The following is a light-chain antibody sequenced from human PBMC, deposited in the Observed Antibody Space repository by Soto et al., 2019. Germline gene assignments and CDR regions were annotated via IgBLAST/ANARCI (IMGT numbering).Light chain of an antibody. CDR3: SSYTSSSTS. Sequence: QSVLTQPASVSGFPGRSITISCTGTSSDVGGYNYVSWYQQHPGKAPKLMIYDVSNRPSGVSNRFSGSKSGNTASLTISGLQAEDEADYYCSSYTSSSTSFGTGTKVTVL. CDR1: SSDVGGYNY. CDR2: DVS. J-gene: IGLJ1*01. V-gene: IGLV2-14*01.